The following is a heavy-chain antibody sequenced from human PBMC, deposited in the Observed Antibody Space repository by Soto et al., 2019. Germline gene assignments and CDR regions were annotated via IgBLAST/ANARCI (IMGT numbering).Heavy chain of an antibody. Sequence: ASVKVSCKASGGTFSSYAISWVRQAPGQGLEWMGGIIPIFGTANYAQKFQGRVTITADESTSTAYMELSSLRSEDTAVYYCARASYYDFWSGYSTYYYYYGMDVWGQGTTVTVSS. CDR3: ARASYYDFWSGYSTYYYYYGMDV. CDR1: GGTFSSYA. J-gene: IGHJ6*02. V-gene: IGHV1-69*13. D-gene: IGHD3-3*01. CDR2: IIPIFGTA.